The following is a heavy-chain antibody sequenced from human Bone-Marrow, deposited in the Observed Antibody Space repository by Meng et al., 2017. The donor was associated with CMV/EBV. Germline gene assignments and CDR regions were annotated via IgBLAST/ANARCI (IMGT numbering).Heavy chain of an antibody. CDR2: ISSSGSTI. Sequence: SCAASGFTFSSYEMNWVRQAPGKGLEWVSYISSSGSTIYYADSVKGRFTISRDNAKNSLYLQMNSLRAEDTAVYYCARDFAGYCSSTSCLGWDYYYYYGMDVWGQGTTVTVSS. CDR3: ARDFAGYCSSTSCLGWDYYYYYGMDV. J-gene: IGHJ6*02. CDR1: GFTFSSYE. D-gene: IGHD2-2*01. V-gene: IGHV3-48*03.